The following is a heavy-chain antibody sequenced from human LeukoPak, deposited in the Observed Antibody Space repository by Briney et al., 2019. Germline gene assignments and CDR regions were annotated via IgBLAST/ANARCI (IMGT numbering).Heavy chain of an antibody. CDR1: GGTFSSYD. Sequence: SVTVSCKASGGTFSSYDISWVRQAPGQGLEWMGGIIPIFGTANYAQKFQGRVTITADESTSTAYMELSSLRSEDTAVYYCARVLSPYCGGDCYSVYFDYWGQGTLVTVSS. CDR2: IIPIFGTA. D-gene: IGHD2-21*02. J-gene: IGHJ4*02. CDR3: ARVLSPYCGGDCYSVYFDY. V-gene: IGHV1-69*13.